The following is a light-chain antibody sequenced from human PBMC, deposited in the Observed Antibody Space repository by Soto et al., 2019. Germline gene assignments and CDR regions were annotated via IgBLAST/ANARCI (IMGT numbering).Light chain of an antibody. Sequence: EIVMTQSPLSLPVTPGDPASISCSSSQSLLHSNGYNYLDWYLQKPGQSPQLLIYLGSNRASGVPGRFSGSGSGTYFTLTISRVEAEDVGVYYCMQALQTWTFGQGTKVEIK. V-gene: IGKV2-28*01. J-gene: IGKJ1*01. CDR1: QSLLHSNGYNY. CDR2: LGS. CDR3: MQALQTWT.